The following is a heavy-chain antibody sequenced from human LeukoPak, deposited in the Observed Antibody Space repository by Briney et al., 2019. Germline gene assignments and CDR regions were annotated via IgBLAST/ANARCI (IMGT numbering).Heavy chain of an antibody. CDR1: GDSVSSNSAA. V-gene: IGHV6-1*01. D-gene: IGHD3-10*01. Sequence: SQTLSLTCAISGDSVSSNSAAWNWIRQSPSRGLEWLGRTYYRSNWYNDYAVSVKSRITINPDTSNNQFSLQLNSVTPEDTAVYYCAREYYYGLGSYFDYWGQGTLVTVSS. J-gene: IGHJ4*02. CDR3: AREYYYGLGSYFDY. CDR2: TYYRSNWYN.